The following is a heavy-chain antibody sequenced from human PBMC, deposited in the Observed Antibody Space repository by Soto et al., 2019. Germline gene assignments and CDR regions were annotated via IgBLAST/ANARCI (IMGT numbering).Heavy chain of an antibody. V-gene: IGHV5-10-1*01. J-gene: IGHJ6*02. CDR2: IDPSDSYT. CDR1: GYSFTIYW. D-gene: IGHD6-19*01. Sequence: GESLKISWKGSGYSFTIYWISWVRQMPGTGLEWMGRIDPSDSYTNYSPSFQGHVTISADKSISTAYLQWSSLKASDTAMYYCATSIAVAGTTFYYYYGMDVWGQGTTVTVSS. CDR3: ATSIAVAGTTFYYYYGMDV.